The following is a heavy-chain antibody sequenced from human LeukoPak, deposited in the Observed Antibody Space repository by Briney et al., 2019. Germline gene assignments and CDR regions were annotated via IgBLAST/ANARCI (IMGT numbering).Heavy chain of an antibody. V-gene: IGHV1-2*02. Sequence: ASVKVSCKPSGYTFTGYYMHWVRQAPGQGLEWMGWINSNSGGTKYAQEFQDRVTMTRDTSISTAYMELSMLTSDDTAVYYCARKGDDGYNFGYWGQGTLVTVSS. J-gene: IGHJ4*02. D-gene: IGHD5-24*01. CDR3: ARKGDDGYNFGY. CDR1: GYTFTGYY. CDR2: INSNSGGT.